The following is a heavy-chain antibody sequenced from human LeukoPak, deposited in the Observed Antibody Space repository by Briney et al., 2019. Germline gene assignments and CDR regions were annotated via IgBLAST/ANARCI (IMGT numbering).Heavy chain of an antibody. V-gene: IGHV3-7*01. J-gene: IGHJ4*02. CDR1: GFTFSNYW. CDR3: AKGPLRGTAAAIDY. Sequence: GGSLRLSCAASGFTFSNYWMTWVRQAPGKGLEWVANIKPDESEKYYVGSVKGRFTISRDISTDTLWLQMDSLRTEDTAVYYCAKGPLRGTAAAIDYWGQGTLVTVSS. D-gene: IGHD2-2*01. CDR2: IKPDESEK.